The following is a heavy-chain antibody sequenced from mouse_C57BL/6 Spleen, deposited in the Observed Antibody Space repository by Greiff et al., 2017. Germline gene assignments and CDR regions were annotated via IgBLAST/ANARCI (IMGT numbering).Heavy chain of an antibody. CDR2: IDPETGGT. CDR1: GYTFTDYE. CDR3: TRGGGNDPYFDY. D-gene: IGHD2-2*01. Sequence: QVQLQQSGAELVRPGASVTLSCKASGYTFTDYEMHWVKQTPVHGLEWIGAIDPETGGTAYNQKFKGKAILTADKSSSTAYMELRSLTSEDSAVYYCTRGGGNDPYFDYWGQGTTLTVSS. J-gene: IGHJ2*01. V-gene: IGHV1-15*01.